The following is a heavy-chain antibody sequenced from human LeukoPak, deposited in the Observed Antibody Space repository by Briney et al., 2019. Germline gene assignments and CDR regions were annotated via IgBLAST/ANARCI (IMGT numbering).Heavy chain of an antibody. D-gene: IGHD5-24*01. CDR2: IYSGGTT. CDR1: GFTVSGNY. V-gene: IGHV3-53*01. J-gene: IGHJ6*03. Sequence: GGSLRLSCAVSGFTVSGNYMSWVRQAPGKGLEWVSLIYSGGTTYYADSVKGRFTISRDNSKNTLYLQMNSLRAEDTAVYYCARDRYTSRLEMATLYYYYYMDVWGKGTTVTISS. CDR3: ARDRYTSRLEMATLYYYYYMDV.